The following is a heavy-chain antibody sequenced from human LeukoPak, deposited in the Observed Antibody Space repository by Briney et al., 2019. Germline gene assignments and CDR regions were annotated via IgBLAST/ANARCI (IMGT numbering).Heavy chain of an antibody. CDR2: MNPNSGNT. J-gene: IGHJ6*03. D-gene: IGHD1-26*01. CDR3: ARGRKSGRGATLSPNYYYMDV. CDR1: GYAFTSYD. V-gene: IGHV1-8*01. Sequence: ASVKVSCKASGYAFTSYDINWVRQATGQWLEWMGWMNPNSGNTGYAQKFQGRVTMTRNTSISTAYMELSSLRSEDTAVYYCARGRKSGRGATLSPNYYYMDVWGKGTTVTVSS.